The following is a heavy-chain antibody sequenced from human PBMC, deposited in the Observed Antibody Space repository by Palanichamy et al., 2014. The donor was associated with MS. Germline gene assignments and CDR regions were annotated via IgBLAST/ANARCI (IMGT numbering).Heavy chain of an antibody. CDR3: ARGAGIASVTPFQY. J-gene: IGHJ1*01. D-gene: IGHD4-11*01. CDR2: INSDGSST. Sequence: EVQLVESGGGLVLPGGSLRVSCGASGFTFSSFXLHWVRQGPGKGLEWVSRINSDGSSTTYADSVKGRFTISRDNAKNTLHLQMNSLRAEDTAVYYCARGAGIASVTPFQYWGQGTLVTVSS. CDR1: GFTFSSFX. V-gene: IGHV3-74*01.